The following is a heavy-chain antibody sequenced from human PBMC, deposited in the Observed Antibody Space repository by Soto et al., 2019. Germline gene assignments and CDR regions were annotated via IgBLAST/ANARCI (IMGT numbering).Heavy chain of an antibody. CDR2: INPNSGGT. D-gene: IGHD5-18*01. V-gene: IGHV1-2*02. CDR3: ATDLMNLLDTALDFSFNP. CDR1: GYTFTGYY. J-gene: IGHJ5*02. Sequence: GASVKVSCKASGYTFTGYYMHWVRQAPGQGLEWMGWINPNSGGTNYAQKFQGRVTMTRDTSISTAYMELSRLRSDDTAVYYSATDLMNLLDTALDFSFNPCAQGTLVTTSS.